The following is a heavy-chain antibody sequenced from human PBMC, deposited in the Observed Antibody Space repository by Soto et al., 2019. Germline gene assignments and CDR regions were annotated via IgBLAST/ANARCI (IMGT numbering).Heavy chain of an antibody. CDR3: VRPFYYGNGWFDL. CDR2: IYPGDADT. V-gene: IGHV5-51*01. Sequence: GESLKISCQGSGYTFANWWIGWVRQMPGKGLEWIGSIYPGDADTRYSPSFQGQVTISVDIAVSTAYLQWSSLKVSDTAIYYCVRPFYYGNGWFDLWGQGTLVTVSS. D-gene: IGHD3-16*01. J-gene: IGHJ5*02. CDR1: GYTFANWW.